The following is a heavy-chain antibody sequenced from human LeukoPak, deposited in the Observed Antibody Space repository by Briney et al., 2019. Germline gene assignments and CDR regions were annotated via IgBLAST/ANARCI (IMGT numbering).Heavy chain of an antibody. CDR1: GFTFSSYA. V-gene: IGHV3-23*01. Sequence: PGGSLRLSCAASGFTFSSYAMSWVRQAPGKGLEWVSAISGSGGSTYYADSVKGRFTISRDNSKNTLYLQMNSLRAEDPAVYYCATLSLSSGWYFDYWGQGTLVTVSS. CDR3: ATLSLSSGWYFDY. J-gene: IGHJ4*02. CDR2: ISGSGGST. D-gene: IGHD6-19*01.